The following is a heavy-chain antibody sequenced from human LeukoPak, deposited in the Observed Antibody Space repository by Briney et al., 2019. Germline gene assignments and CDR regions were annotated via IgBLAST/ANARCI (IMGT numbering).Heavy chain of an antibody. V-gene: IGHV3-33*01. CDR3: ARDSPLITMVRGNLNNWFDP. J-gene: IGHJ5*02. CDR1: GFSFSTYG. D-gene: IGHD3-10*01. Sequence: GGSLRLSCAASGFSFSTYGMHWVRQAPGKGLEWLALIWHDGSKKYYADSVKGRFTISRDNAKNSLYLQMNSLRAEDTAVYYCARDSPLITMVRGNLNNWFDPWGQGTLVTVSS. CDR2: IWHDGSKK.